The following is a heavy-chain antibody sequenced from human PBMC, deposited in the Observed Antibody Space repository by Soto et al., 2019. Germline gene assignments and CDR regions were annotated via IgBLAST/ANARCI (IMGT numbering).Heavy chain of an antibody. CDR2: IYYSGST. V-gene: IGHV4-59*01. Sequence: SETLSLTCTISNGSIGSYYWTWIRQPPGRGLEWIGHIYYSGSTNYNPSLKSRLTLSLDTSKNQFSLKLTSVTAADTAVYYCARVGRLITAAGLLDAWGQGTLVTVSS. D-gene: IGHD6-13*01. CDR1: NGSIGSYY. CDR3: ARVGRLITAAGLLDA. J-gene: IGHJ5*02.